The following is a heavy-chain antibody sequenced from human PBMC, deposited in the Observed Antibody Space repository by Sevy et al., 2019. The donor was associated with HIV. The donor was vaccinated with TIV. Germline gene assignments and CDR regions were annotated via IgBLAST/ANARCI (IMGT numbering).Heavy chain of an antibody. CDR1: GYTFTSYD. CDR2: MSPSSGNT. CDR3: ARFLSTSYYYYYAMDV. J-gene: IGHJ6*02. Sequence: ASVKVSCRASGYTFTSYDMNWVRQATGQGLEWMGWMSPSSGNTGYAQKFQGRVTMTRNTSISTAYMELSSLRSEDTAVYYCARFLSTSYYYYYAMDVWGQGTTVTVSS. D-gene: IGHD2-2*01. V-gene: IGHV1-8*01.